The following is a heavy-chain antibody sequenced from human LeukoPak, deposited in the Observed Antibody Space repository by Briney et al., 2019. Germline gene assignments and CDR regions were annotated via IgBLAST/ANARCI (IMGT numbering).Heavy chain of an antibody. J-gene: IGHJ4*02. CDR2: ISGSGGST. CDR3: AKEGGGVQLWLLNY. V-gene: IGHV3-23*01. D-gene: IGHD5-18*01. Sequence: PGGSQRLSCAASGFTFSSYAMSWVRQAPGKGLEWVSAISGSGGSTYYADSVKGRFTLSRDKSKHTLYLQMNSLKAEDTAVYYCAKEGGGVQLWLLNYWGQGTLVTVSS. CDR1: GFTFSSYA.